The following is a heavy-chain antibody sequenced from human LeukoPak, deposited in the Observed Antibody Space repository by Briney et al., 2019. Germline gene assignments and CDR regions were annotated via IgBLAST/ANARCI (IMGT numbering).Heavy chain of an antibody. V-gene: IGHV3-74*01. CDR3: ASIGYSSGWYRY. CDR1: VVTESSYC. CDR2: INSDGSST. Sequence: GGALRLSCAPSVVTESSYCMHGVRHALGGGRGWVSRINSDGSSTSYADSVKGRFTISRDNAKNTLYLQMNSLRAEDTAVYYCASIGYSSGWYRYWGQGTLVTVSS. J-gene: IGHJ4*02. D-gene: IGHD6-19*01.